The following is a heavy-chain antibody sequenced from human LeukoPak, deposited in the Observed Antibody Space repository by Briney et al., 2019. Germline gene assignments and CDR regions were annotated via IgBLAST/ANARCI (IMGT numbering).Heavy chain of an antibody. CDR1: GDSVSSNITS. CDR2: TYYRSKWYN. D-gene: IGHD3-16*01. Sequence: SQTLSLTCAISGDSVSSNITSWNWIRQSPSRGLEWLGRTYYRSKWYNDYALTVKSRITINPETSKYPLSLELNSVTPADTAVYYCTRGAPMLTWGQGTLVTVSS. CDR3: TRGAPMLT. V-gene: IGHV6-1*01. J-gene: IGHJ4*02.